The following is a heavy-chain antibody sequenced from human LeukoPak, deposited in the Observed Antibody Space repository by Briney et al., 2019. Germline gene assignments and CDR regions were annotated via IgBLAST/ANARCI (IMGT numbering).Heavy chain of an antibody. CDR1: GGSISSGDYY. CDR2: IYYSEST. J-gene: IGHJ3*02. CDR3: ARGLTSYRNDAFDI. Sequence: LSETLSLTCTVSGGSISSGDYYWSWIRQPPGKGLEWIGYIYYSESTYYNPSLKSRVTISLDTSKNQFSLNLSSVTAADTAVYYCARGLTSYRNDAFDIWGQGTMVAVSS. D-gene: IGHD3-16*02. V-gene: IGHV4-30-4*02.